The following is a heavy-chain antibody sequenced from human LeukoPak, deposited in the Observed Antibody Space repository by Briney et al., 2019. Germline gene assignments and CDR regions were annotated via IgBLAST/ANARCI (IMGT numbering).Heavy chain of an antibody. J-gene: IGHJ5*01. CDR2: LAHGGYTT. CDR3: AKVGEYYGSGSLNWFDS. Sequence: GGSLRLSCAASGFTFARYGMTWVRQAPGKGLEWVSVSALAHGGYTTYYADSVKGRFTVSRDNSKSTLYLQMNSLRGDDTAVYYCAKVGEYYGSGSLNWFDSWGQGTLVTVSS. CDR1: GFTFARYG. D-gene: IGHD3-10*01. V-gene: IGHV3-23*01.